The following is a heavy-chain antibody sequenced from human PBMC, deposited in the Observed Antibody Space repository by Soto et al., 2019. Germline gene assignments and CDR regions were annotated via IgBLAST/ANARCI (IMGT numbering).Heavy chain of an antibody. CDR3: DGLIAVADN. CDR1: GGSISSSNW. J-gene: IGHJ4*02. CDR2: IYHGGST. V-gene: IGHV4-4*02. Sequence: QVQLQESGPGLVKPSGTLSLTCAVSGGSISSSNWWSWVRQPPGKGLEWIGEIYHGGSTNYNPSRKRRVTISVDKSTNPFSRRLSSVTAADMAVYYCDGLIAVADNRGQGTLGSVSS. D-gene: IGHD6-19*01.